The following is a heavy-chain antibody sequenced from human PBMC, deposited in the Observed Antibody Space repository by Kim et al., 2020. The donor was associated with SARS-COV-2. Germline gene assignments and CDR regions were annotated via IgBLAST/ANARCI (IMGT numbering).Heavy chain of an antibody. J-gene: IGHJ5*02. Sequence: GGSLRLSCAASGFTFSSYSMNWVRQAPGKGLEWVSSISSSSSYIYYADSVKGRFTISRDNAKNSLYLQMNSLRAEDTAVYYCARDSKIYDFWSGYTQGSVYNWFDPWGQGTLVTVSS. CDR2: ISSSSSYI. CDR3: ARDSKIYDFWSGYTQGSVYNWFDP. CDR1: GFTFSSYS. V-gene: IGHV3-21*01. D-gene: IGHD3-3*01.